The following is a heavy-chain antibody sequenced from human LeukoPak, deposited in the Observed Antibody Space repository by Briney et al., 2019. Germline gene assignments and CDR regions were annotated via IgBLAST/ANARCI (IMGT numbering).Heavy chain of an antibody. CDR3: ARGLGTVTFFDY. V-gene: IGHV4-59*01. D-gene: IGHD4-17*01. CDR1: GDSISSYY. CDR2: IHYNGNT. Sequence: SETLSLTCSVSGDSISSYYWTWIRQTPGKGLEWIAYIHYNGNTKSNPSLKSRVTISLDTSKNQFSLKLTSLTAADTAVYYCARGLGTVTFFDYWGQGTLVTVSS. J-gene: IGHJ4*02.